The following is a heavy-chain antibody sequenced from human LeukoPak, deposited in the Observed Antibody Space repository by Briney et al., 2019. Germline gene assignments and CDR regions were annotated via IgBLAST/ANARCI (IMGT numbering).Heavy chain of an antibody. J-gene: IGHJ5*02. CDR3: ARFRDYVSGSYRYYNWFDP. Sequence: SETLSLTCAVYGGSFSGYYWSWIRQPPGKGLEWIGEINHSGSTNYNPSLKSRVTISVDTSKNQFSLKLSSVTAADTAVYYCARFRDYVSGSYRYYNWFDPWGQGTLVTVSS. D-gene: IGHD3-16*02. CDR2: INHSGST. V-gene: IGHV4-34*01. CDR1: GGSFSGYY.